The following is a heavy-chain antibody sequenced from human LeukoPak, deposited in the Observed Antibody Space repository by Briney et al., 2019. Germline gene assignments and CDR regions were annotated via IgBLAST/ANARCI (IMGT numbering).Heavy chain of an antibody. V-gene: IGHV3-30*02. CDR1: GFTFSSYG. D-gene: IGHD3-10*01. CDR2: IRYDGSNK. J-gene: IGHJ5*02. Sequence: GGSLRLSCTASGFTFSSYGMHWVRQAPGKGLERVAFIRYDGSNKYYADSVKGRFTISRDNSKSTVYLQMNSLRVEDAAVYYCSKDLTSDFGGDLDPWGQGTLVTVSS. CDR3: SKDLTSDFGGDLDP.